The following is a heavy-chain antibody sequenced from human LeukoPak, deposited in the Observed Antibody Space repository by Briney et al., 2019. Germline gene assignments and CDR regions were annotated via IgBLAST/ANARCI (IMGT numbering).Heavy chain of an antibody. J-gene: IGHJ3*02. Sequence: ASVKVSCKASGYTFTGYYMHWVRQAPGQGLEWMGWINPNSGGTNYAQKFQGRVTMTRDTSISTAYMELSRLRSDDTAVYYCARQYDSSGYYYDGSAFDIWGQGTMVTVSS. V-gene: IGHV1-2*02. D-gene: IGHD3-22*01. CDR1: GYTFTGYY. CDR2: INPNSGGT. CDR3: ARQYDSSGYYYDGSAFDI.